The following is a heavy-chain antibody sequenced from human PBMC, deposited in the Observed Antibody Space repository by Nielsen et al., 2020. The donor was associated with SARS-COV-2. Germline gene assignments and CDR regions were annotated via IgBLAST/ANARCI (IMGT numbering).Heavy chain of an antibody. D-gene: IGHD3-9*01. CDR3: ATHYDSLTGYYY. Sequence: GGSLRLSCAASGFTFSSYEMNWVRQAPGKGLEWVSYISSSGSTIYYADSVKGRFTISRDNAKNSLYLQMNSLRAEDTAVYYCATHYDSLTGYYYWGQGTLVTVSS. CDR2: ISSSGSTI. J-gene: IGHJ4*02. V-gene: IGHV3-48*03. CDR1: GFTFSSYE.